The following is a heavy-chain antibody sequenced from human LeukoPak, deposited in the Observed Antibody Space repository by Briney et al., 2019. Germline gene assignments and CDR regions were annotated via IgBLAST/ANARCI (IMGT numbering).Heavy chain of an antibody. D-gene: IGHD5-24*01. V-gene: IGHV4-30-4*08. CDR1: GGSISSGDYY. CDR3: ARGGGGLWLQKMNGMDV. CDR2: IYYSGST. Sequence: SETLSLTCTVSGGSISSGDYYWSWIRQPPGKGLEWIGYIYYSGSTYYNPSLKSRVTISVDTSKNQFSLKLSSVTAADTAVYYCARGGGGLWLQKMNGMDVWGQGTTVTVSS. J-gene: IGHJ6*02.